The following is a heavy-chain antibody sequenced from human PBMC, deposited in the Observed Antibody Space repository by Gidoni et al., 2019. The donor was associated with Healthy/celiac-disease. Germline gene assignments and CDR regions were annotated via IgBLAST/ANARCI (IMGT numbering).Heavy chain of an antibody. V-gene: IGHV4-61*02. CDR3: ARVSGDDPLGNYFDY. CDR1: GGSISRGSYD. CDR2: IDTSGST. Sequence: QVQLQESGPGLVKPSQTLSLTCTVSGGSISRGSYDWSWIRQPAGKGLEWIGRIDTSGSTNYNPALKSRVTISVDTSKNQCSLKLSSVTAADTAVYYCARVSGDDPLGNYFDYWGQGTLVTVSS. J-gene: IGHJ4*02. D-gene: IGHD5-12*01.